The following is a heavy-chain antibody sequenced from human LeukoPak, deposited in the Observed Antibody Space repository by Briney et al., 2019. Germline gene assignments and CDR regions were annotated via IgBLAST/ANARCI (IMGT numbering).Heavy chain of an antibody. Sequence: PGGSLRLSCAASGFTFSSYAMSWVRQAPGKGLEWVANIKRDGSEKYYVDSVKGRFTISRDNAKNSLYLQMNSLRAEDTAVYYCGLGGWLDYWGQGTLVTVSS. CDR2: IKRDGSEK. CDR3: GLGGWLDY. J-gene: IGHJ4*02. CDR1: GFTFSSYA. D-gene: IGHD6-19*01. V-gene: IGHV3-7*01.